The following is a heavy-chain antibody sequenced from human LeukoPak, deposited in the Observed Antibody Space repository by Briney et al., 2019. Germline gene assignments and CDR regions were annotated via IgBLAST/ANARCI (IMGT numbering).Heavy chain of an antibody. J-gene: IGHJ6*03. CDR1: GYTFTGYY. CDR2: INPSGGST. D-gene: IGHD3-10*01. CDR3: ARGPRITVIRGGQWYCYMDV. V-gene: IGHV1-46*01. Sequence: ASVKVSCKASGYTFTGYYIHWVRQAPGQGLEWMGLINPSGGSTNYAQKFQGRVTMTRDTSTSTVYMELSSLRSGDTAVYYCARGPRITVIRGGQWYCYMDVWGKGTTVTISS.